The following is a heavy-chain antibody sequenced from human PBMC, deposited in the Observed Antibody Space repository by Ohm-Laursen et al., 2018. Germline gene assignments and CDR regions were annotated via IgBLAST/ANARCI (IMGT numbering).Heavy chain of an antibody. Sequence: GSLRLSCAASGFTFRSYAMTWVRQSPGKGLEWIAVLYSGGSTYYADSVKGRFTISRDNSKNTLFLEMTSLSAEDSGMYFCAREPYGDYAPLDYWGQGTLVIVSS. CDR1: GFTFRSYA. CDR2: LYSGGST. V-gene: IGHV3-66*01. D-gene: IGHD4-17*01. CDR3: AREPYGDYAPLDY. J-gene: IGHJ4*02.